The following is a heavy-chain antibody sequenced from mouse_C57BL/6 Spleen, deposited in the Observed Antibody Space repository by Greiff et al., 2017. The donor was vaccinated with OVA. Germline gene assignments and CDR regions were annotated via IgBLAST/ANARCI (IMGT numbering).Heavy chain of an antibody. Sequence: VQLQQSGAELARPGASVKMSCKASGYTFTSYTMHWVKQRPGQGLEWIGYINPSSGYTKYNQKFKDKATLTADKSSSTAYMQLSSLTSEDSAVYYGAYGTTVVATRYAMDYWGQGTSVTVSS. V-gene: IGHV1-4*01. J-gene: IGHJ4*01. D-gene: IGHD1-1*01. CDR1: GYTFTSYT. CDR2: INPSSGYT. CDR3: AYGTTVVATRYAMDY.